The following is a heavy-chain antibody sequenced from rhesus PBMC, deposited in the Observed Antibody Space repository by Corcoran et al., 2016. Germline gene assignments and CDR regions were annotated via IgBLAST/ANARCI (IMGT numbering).Heavy chain of an antibody. CDR3: ARDEIAAAYFDY. CDR1: GGSFSGYY. Sequence: QLQLQESGPGLVKPSETLSLTCAVSGGSFSGYYWGWIRQPPGMGLEWIGYISGSSGSTDYNPSLKSRVTISTDTSKNQFSLKLSSVTAADTAVYYCARDEIAAAYFDYWGQGVLVTVSS. J-gene: IGHJ4*01. V-gene: IGHV4-165*01. CDR2: ISGSSGST. D-gene: IGHD6-25*01.